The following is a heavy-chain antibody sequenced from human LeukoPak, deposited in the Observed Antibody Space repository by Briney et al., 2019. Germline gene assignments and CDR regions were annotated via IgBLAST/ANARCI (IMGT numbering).Heavy chain of an antibody. CDR3: AGTGTETYYYDSSGYYYD. CDR2: IIPIFGTA. J-gene: IGHJ4*02. D-gene: IGHD3-22*01. Sequence: SVKVSCKASGGTFSSYAISWVRQAPGQGLEWMGGIIPIFGTANYAQKFQGRVTITADESTSTAYMELSSLRSEDTAVYYCAGTGTETYYYDSSGYYYDWGQGTLVTVSS. CDR1: GGTFSSYA. V-gene: IGHV1-69*13.